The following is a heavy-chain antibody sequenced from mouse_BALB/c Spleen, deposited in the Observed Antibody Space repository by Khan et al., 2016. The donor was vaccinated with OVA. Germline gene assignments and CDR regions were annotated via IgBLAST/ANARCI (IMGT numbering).Heavy chain of an antibody. Sequence: QVQLQQSGPELVKPGASVRISCKASGYTFTTYYIHWVKQRPGQGLEWIGWIYPGSVNTNYNEKFKDKATLTADKSSNTAYMQLSSLTSEDSAVYFCARDDYFVGDAMDYWGQGTSVTVSS. J-gene: IGHJ4*01. D-gene: IGHD2-4*01. V-gene: IGHV1S56*01. CDR1: GYTFTTYY. CDR2: IYPGSVNT. CDR3: ARDDYFVGDAMDY.